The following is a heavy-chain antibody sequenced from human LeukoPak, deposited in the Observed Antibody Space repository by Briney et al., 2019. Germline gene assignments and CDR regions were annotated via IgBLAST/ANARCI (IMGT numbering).Heavy chain of an antibody. Sequence: GGSLRLSCAASGFTFSNSAMSWVRQAPGKGLEWVSTLSGSGITTYYADTVKGRFTISRDNSKNTLYLQMNSLRAEDTAVYYCAKGIYSSGWSYFDYWGHGTLVAVSS. CDR3: AKGIYSSGWSYFDY. D-gene: IGHD6-19*01. CDR1: GFTFSNSA. V-gene: IGHV3-23*01. J-gene: IGHJ4*01. CDR2: LSGSGITT.